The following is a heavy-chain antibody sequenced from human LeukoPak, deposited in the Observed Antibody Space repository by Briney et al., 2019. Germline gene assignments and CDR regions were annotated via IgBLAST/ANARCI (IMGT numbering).Heavy chain of an antibody. CDR1: GFSVSSNY. D-gene: IGHD6-13*01. V-gene: IGHV3-66*01. J-gene: IGHJ4*02. CDR2: MFASGST. Sequence: PGGSLRLSCTASGFSVSSNYMSWVSQAPGKGLEWVSVMFASGSTYYADSVKGRFTFSRDIFRSTLYLQLNSLRVEDTALYYCARGFVQTGYSSSSYVHWGQGTLVTVSS. CDR3: ARGFVQTGYSSSSYVH.